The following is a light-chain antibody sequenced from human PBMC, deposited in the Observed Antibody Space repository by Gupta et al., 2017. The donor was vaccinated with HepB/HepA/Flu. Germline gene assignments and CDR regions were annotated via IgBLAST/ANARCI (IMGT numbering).Light chain of an antibody. J-gene: IGKJ1*01. Sequence: IQMTQSPSTLSASVGERIASPCRASQNINKWLAWYQQKPGKAPNLLIYKASTLDSGVPSRFSSSGSCTEFTLTISSLQPDDFATYYCRQEDNSSRTSGQGTKVEIK. CDR3: RQEDNSSRT. CDR1: QNINKW. CDR2: KAS. V-gene: IGKV1-5*03.